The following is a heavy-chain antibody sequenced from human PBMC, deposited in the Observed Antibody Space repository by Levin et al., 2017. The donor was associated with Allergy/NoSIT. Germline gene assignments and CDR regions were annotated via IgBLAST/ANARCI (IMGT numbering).Heavy chain of an antibody. CDR1: GGSISSYC. CDR2: IYTSGST. V-gene: IGHV4-4*07. D-gene: IGHD3-9*01. J-gene: IGHJ3*02. CDR3: ASQKYDTLDGWDI. Sequence: SSETLSLTCTVSGGSISSYCWSWIRQPAGKGLEWIGRIYTSGSTNYNPSLKSRVTMSVDTSKNQFSLKLSSVTAADTAVYYCASQKYDTLDGWDIWGQGTMVTVSS.